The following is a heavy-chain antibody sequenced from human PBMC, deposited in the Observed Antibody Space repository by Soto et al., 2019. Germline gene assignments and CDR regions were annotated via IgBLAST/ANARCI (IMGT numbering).Heavy chain of an antibody. J-gene: IGHJ4*02. CDR1: GFTFSTYS. D-gene: IGHD3-16*01. V-gene: IGHV3-21*01. CDR3: ARDLPNGAGEAR. Sequence: EVQLVESGGGLVKPGGSLRLSCAASGFTFSTYSMNWVRQAPGKGLEWVSSISSSGTYIYYADSVKGRFTISRDNAKNSLVLQMNSLRAEDTAVYYCARDLPNGAGEARWGQGTLVTVSS. CDR2: ISSSGTYI.